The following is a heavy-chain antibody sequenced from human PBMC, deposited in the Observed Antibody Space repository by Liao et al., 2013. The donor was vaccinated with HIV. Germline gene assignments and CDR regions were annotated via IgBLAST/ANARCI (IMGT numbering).Heavy chain of an antibody. CDR2: IYISGTT. CDR3: VRVVRPYYYNDY. CDR1: GGSLKNYF. D-gene: IGHD3-10*01. J-gene: IGHJ4*02. Sequence: QVQLQESGPGLVKPSETLALTCTVSGGSLKNYFWSWIRQPAGKGLEWIGRIYISGTTNYNPSLKSRVTISVDTSKNQFSLKLSSVTAADTAVYYCVRVVRPYYYNDYWGQGTLVTVSS. V-gene: IGHV4-4*07.